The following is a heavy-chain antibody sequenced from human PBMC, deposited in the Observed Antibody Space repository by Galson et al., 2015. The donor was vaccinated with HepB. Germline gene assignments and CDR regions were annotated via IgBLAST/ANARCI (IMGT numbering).Heavy chain of an antibody. J-gene: IGHJ4*02. V-gene: IGHV4-34*01. CDR1: GGSFSGYY. CDR2: INHSGST. D-gene: IGHD2-2*01. CDR3: AGSNVPAAATGGDYYFDY. Sequence: ETLSLTCAVYGGSFSGYYWGWIRQPPGKGLEWIGEINHSGSTNYNPSLKSRVTISVDTSKNQFSLKLSSVTAADTAVYYCAGSNVPAAATGGDYYFDYWGQGTLVTVSS.